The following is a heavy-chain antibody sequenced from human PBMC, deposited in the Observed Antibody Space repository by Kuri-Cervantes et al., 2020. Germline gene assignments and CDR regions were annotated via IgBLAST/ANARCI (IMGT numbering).Heavy chain of an antibody. D-gene: IGHD6-13*01. CDR2: INSDGSST. CDR3: ARVTAGGGWYFDL. CDR1: GFTFSSYW. V-gene: IGHV3-74*01. J-gene: IGHJ2*01. Sequence: GGSLRLSCAASGFTFSSYWMHWVRHAPGKGLVWVSRINSDGSSTSYADSVKGRFTISRDNAKNTLYLQMNSLIAEDTAVYYCARVTAGGGWYFDLWGRGTLVTVSS.